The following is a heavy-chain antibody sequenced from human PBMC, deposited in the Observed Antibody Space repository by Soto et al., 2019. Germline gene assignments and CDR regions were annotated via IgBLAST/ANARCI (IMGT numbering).Heavy chain of an antibody. J-gene: IGHJ4*02. D-gene: IGHD2-15*01. Sequence: QVQLQQWGAGLLKPSETLSLTCAVYGGSFSGYYWSWIRQPPGKGLEWIGEINHSGSTNYNPSLKSRVTISVDTSKNQFSLKLSSVTAADTAVYYCAGGRSCSGGSCYSSYFDYWGQGTLVTVSS. V-gene: IGHV4-34*01. CDR2: INHSGST. CDR3: AGGRSCSGGSCYSSYFDY. CDR1: GGSFSGYY.